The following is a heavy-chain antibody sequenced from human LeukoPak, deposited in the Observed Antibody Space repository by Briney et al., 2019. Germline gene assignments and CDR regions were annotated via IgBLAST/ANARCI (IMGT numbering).Heavy chain of an antibody. D-gene: IGHD1-26*01. J-gene: IGHJ4*02. CDR3: AKDQNGSYEARVLGR. V-gene: IGHV3-23*01. CDR2: ISGSGGST. CDR1: GFTFSSYA. Sequence: GGSLRLSCAASGFTFSSYAMSWVRQAPGKGLEWVSAISGSGGSTYYADSVKGRFTISRDNSKNTLCLQMNSLRAEDTAVYYCAKDQNGSYEARVLGRWGQGTLVTVSS.